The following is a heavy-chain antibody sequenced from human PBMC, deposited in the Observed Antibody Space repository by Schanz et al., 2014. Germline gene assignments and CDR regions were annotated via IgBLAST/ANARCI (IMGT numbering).Heavy chain of an antibody. D-gene: IGHD1-1*01. V-gene: IGHV4-4*07. Sequence: QVQVLQAGPGVVKPSETLSLPCTFSGVSMGNFYWSWIRQPARKGLEWIGDYSPGGATNYNPTLKSRVAISVDTSKNQLSLKLSSVTAADTAVYSCARGGRTTYNYYYGMDVWGQGTTVTVSS. J-gene: IGHJ6*02. CDR2: YSPGGAT. CDR3: ARGGRTTYNYYYGMDV. CDR1: GVSMGNFY.